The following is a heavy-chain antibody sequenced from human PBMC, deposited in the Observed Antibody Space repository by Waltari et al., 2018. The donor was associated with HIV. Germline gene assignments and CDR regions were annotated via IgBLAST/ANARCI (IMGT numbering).Heavy chain of an antibody. CDR1: GNTFTAYY. D-gene: IGHD3-10*01. J-gene: IGHJ2*01. Sequence: QVQLVQSGAEVKKPGASVKVSCRASGNTFTAYYIHWVRQAPGQGLEWMVCINSKCCVRYAALNFRGSVTMTSDSSIRTAYMELTRLISDDTAVYYCSRWFSWLWELHRSYWFFYLWGCGTLFTFSS. CDR2: INSKCCVR. CDR3: SRWFSWLWELHRSYWFFYL. V-gene: IGHV1-2*02.